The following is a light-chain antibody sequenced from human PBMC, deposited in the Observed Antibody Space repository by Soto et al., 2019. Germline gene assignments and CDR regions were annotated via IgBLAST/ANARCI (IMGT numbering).Light chain of an antibody. CDR3: QQYESSVT. V-gene: IGKV3-20*01. CDR1: QSVSSSF. J-gene: IGKJ1*01. Sequence: EIVLTQYPGSLSLSPGERATLSCRASQSVSSSFFAWYQQKPGQAPRLLIYGASSRATGIPDRFSGSGSGTDFTLTISRLEPEDFAVYYCQQYESSVTFGQGTKVEFK. CDR2: GAS.